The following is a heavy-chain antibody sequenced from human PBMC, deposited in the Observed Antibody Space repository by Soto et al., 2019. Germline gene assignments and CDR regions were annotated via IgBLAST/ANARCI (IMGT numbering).Heavy chain of an antibody. CDR2: IDPSDSYT. CDR3: ARESSERGYCSGGSCYSVYAGYYGMDV. J-gene: IGHJ6*02. CDR1: GYSFTSYW. Sequence: GESLKISCKGSGYSFTSYWISWVRQMPGKGLEWMGRIDPSDSYTNYSPSFQGHVTISADKSISTAYLQWSSLKASDTAMYYCARESSERGYCSGGSCYSVYAGYYGMDVWGQGTTVTVSS. D-gene: IGHD2-15*01. V-gene: IGHV5-10-1*01.